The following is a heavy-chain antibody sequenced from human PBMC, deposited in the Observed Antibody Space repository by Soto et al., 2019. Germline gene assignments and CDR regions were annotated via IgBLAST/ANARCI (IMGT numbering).Heavy chain of an antibody. CDR3: TIKGRLGAAGPGHY. CDR2: IKGDGSEK. CDR1: GFTFNTLW. D-gene: IGHD3-16*01. V-gene: IGHV3-7*05. J-gene: IGHJ4*02. Sequence: HPGGSLRLCCAASGFTFNTLWMTWVRQAPGKGLEWVAIIKGDGSEKYYMDSVRGRFTISRDNAKNSAYLEMSGLRIEDTAFYYCTIKGRLGAAGPGHYWGQGTLVTVSS.